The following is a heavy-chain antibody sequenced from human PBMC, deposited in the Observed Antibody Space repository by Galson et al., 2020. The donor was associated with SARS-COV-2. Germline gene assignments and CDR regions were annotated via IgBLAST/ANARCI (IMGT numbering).Heavy chain of an antibody. J-gene: IGHJ3*01. CDR3: ASPYLGAATFFGAFDL. CDR1: GFTFSNYE. CDR2: ISDTGTNI. Sequence: GESLKISCAASGFTFSNYEMNWVRQAPGKGLEWISYISDTGTNIYYADSVKGRFTISRDDAENSLYLQMTSLRAEDTAVYYCASPYLGAATFFGAFDLWGQGTMVTVSS. D-gene: IGHD6-13*01. V-gene: IGHV3-48*03.